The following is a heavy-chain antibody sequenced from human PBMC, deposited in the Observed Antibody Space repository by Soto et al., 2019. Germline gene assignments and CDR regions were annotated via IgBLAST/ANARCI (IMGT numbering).Heavy chain of an antibody. CDR1: GFTFSSYA. D-gene: IGHD1-7*01. Sequence: GGSLRLSCAASGFTFSSYAMSWVRQAPGKGLEWVSAISGSGGSTYYADSVKGRFTISRDTSKNTLYLQMNSLRAEDTAVYYCAKDLTGTTISPIYYYYMDVWGKGTTVTVSS. CDR3: AKDLTGTTISPIYYYYMDV. CDR2: ISGSGGST. V-gene: IGHV3-23*01. J-gene: IGHJ6*03.